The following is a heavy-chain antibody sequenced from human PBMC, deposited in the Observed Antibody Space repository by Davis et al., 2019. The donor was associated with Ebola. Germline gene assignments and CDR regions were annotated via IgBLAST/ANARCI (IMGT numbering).Heavy chain of an antibody. V-gene: IGHV1-2*04. CDR2: INPNSGGP. J-gene: IGHJ6*02. CDR3: ARGYGDFYYYGMDV. CDR1: GYTFTGYY. Sequence: ASVKVSCKASGYTFTGYYMHWVRQAPGQGLEWMGWINPNSGGPNYAQKFQGWVTMTRDTSISTAYMELRRLRSDDTAVYYCARGYGDFYYYGMDVWGQGTTVTVSS. D-gene: IGHD4-17*01.